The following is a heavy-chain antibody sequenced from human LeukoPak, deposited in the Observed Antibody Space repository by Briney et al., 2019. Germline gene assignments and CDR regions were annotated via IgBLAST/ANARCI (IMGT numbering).Heavy chain of an antibody. CDR1: GDSISSDDYY. CDR2: FSASGNS. J-gene: IGHJ5*02. V-gene: IGHV4-61*02. Sequence: SETLSLTCTVSGDSISSDDYYWSWIRQPAGKGLEWIGRFSASGNSNYNPSLKSRLTISVDTSKNQFSLKLTSVTAADTAVYYCATLTGYSSESWFDPWGQGILVTVSS. CDR3: ATLTGYSSESWFDP. D-gene: IGHD3-9*01.